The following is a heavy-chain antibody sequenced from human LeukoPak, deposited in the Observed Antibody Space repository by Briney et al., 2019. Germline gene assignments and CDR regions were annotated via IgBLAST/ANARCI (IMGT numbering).Heavy chain of an antibody. CDR3: ARVAYTGGWYGPHSWHFDL. J-gene: IGHJ2*01. V-gene: IGHV3-49*03. CDR1: GLTFGEYV. Sequence: GGSLRLSCTASGLTFGEYVMNWFRQAPGRGLGWIGFIRSIAYGGTPEYAASVKGRLTISRDDSKSIAYLQINSLKTEDTAVYCCARVAYTGGWYGPHSWHFDLWGRGTLVTVSS. CDR2: IRSIAYGGTP. D-gene: IGHD6-19*01.